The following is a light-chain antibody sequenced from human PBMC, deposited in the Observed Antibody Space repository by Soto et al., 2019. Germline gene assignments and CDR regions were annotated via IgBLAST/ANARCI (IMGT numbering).Light chain of an antibody. Sequence: DIVLTQTPLFLSVTPGQPASIXXRSTQSLLDSDGKTYFYWFLQKAGQPPQLXXYEVSNRFSGVSDRLSGSGSGTEFTLTISSLQSEDFAVYYCQQYNNWPPITFGQGTRLEIK. J-gene: IGKJ5*01. CDR3: QQYNNWPPIT. V-gene: IGKV2D-29*01. CDR2: EVS. CDR1: QSLLDSDGKTY.